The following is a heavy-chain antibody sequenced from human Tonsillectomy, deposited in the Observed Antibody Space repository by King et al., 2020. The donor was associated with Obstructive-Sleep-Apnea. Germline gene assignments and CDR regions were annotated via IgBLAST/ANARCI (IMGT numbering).Heavy chain of an antibody. CDR1: GFTFNTYA. V-gene: IGHV3-30*04. CDR3: VRNNYRDYTLVFGMDV. Sequence: VQLVESGGGVVQPGRSLRLSCAASGFTFNTYAMYWVRQAPGKGLEWVALMSYDENNKYYGESVKGRFTVSRDNSKSTLYLQMNSLRAEDTAVYYCVRNNYRDYTLVFGMDVWGQGTTVTVSS. CDR2: MSYDENNK. J-gene: IGHJ6*02. D-gene: IGHD3-3*01.